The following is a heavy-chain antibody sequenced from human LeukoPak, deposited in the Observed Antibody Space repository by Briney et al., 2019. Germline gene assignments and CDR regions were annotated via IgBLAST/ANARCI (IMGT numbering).Heavy chain of an antibody. V-gene: IGHV4-59*12. CDR2: IYYSRTT. Sequence: SETLSLTCTVSGGSISSYYWSWIRQPPEKGLEWIGYIYYSRTTNYNPSLKSRVTMSVDTSKNQFSLKLSSVTAADTAVYYCARGYSGTSEVSDIWGQGTLVTVSS. CDR1: GGSISSYY. D-gene: IGHD1-26*01. CDR3: ARGYSGTSEVSDI. J-gene: IGHJ3*02.